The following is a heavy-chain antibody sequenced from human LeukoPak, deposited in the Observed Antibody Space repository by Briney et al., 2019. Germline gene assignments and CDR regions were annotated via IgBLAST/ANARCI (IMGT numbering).Heavy chain of an antibody. V-gene: IGHV3-74*01. D-gene: IGHD6-6*01. J-gene: IGHJ4*02. CDR3: ARDSSSREYYFDY. CDR1: GFTFSSYW. CDR2: INSDGSST. Sequence: QPGGSLRLSCAASGFTFSSYWMHWGRQAPGQGLVWVSRINSDGSSTSYADSVKGRFTISRDNAKNTLYLQMNSLRAEDTAVYYCARDSSSREYYFDYWGQGTLVTVSS.